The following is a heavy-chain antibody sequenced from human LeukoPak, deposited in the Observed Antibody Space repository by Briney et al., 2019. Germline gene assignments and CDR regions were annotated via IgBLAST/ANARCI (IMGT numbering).Heavy chain of an antibody. CDR3: ARSAFLVTAPGLYYFDY. CDR1: GGSISSYY. D-gene: IGHD6-13*01. Sequence: SETLSLTCTVSGGSISSYYWSWIRQPAGKGLEWIGHIYNSGSTNYNPSLKGRVTMSVATSKNQFSLHLSSVTAADTAVYYCARSAFLVTAPGLYYFDYWGQGTLVAVS. CDR2: IYNSGST. V-gene: IGHV4-4*07. J-gene: IGHJ4*02.